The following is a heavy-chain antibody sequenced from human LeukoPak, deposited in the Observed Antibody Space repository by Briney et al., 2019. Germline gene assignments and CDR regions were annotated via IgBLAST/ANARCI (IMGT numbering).Heavy chain of an antibody. CDR1: GGSISSSSYY. V-gene: IGHV4-39*01. CDR3: ARTDTIFGVVTPFRY. Sequence: SETLSLTCTVSGGSISSSSYYWGWIRQPPGKGLEWIGSIYYSGSTYYNPSLKSRVTISVDTSKNQFSLKLSSVTAAGTAVYYCARTDTIFGVVTPFRYWGQGTLVTVSS. CDR2: IYYSGST. J-gene: IGHJ4*02. D-gene: IGHD3-3*01.